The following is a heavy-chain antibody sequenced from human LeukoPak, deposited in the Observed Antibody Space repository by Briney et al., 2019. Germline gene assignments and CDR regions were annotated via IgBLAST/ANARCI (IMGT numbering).Heavy chain of an antibody. V-gene: IGHV4-39*01. CDR2: IYYSGST. CDR1: GGSISSSSYY. Sequence: SETLSLTCTVSGGSISSSSYYWGWIRQPPGKGLEWIGSIYYSGSTYYNPSLKSRVTISVDTSKSQFSLKLSSVTAADTAVYYCARHPDLDYGDYYYYYGMDVWGQGTTVTVSS. J-gene: IGHJ6*02. CDR3: ARHPDLDYGDYYYYYGMDV. D-gene: IGHD4-17*01.